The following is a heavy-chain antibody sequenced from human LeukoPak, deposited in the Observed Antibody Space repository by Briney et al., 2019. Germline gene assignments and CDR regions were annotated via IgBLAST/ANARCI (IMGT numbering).Heavy chain of an antibody. CDR1: GGSISSSSYY. CDR3: ARVEYSSSSFWFDP. Sequence: SETLSLTCTVSGGSISSSSYYWGWIRQPPGKGLEWIVSIYYSGSTYYNPSLKSRVTISVDTSMNQFSLKLSSVTAADTAVYYCARVEYSSSSFWFDPWGQGTLVTVSS. V-gene: IGHV4-39*01. CDR2: IYYSGST. J-gene: IGHJ5*02. D-gene: IGHD6-6*01.